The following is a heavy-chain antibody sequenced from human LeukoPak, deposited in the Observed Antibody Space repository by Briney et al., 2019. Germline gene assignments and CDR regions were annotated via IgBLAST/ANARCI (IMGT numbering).Heavy chain of an antibody. J-gene: IGHJ6*02. CDR3: ARIRNYDTFTLVKRSRWDYYGMDV. CDR1: GGSFSGYY. Sequence: RPSETLSLTCAVYGGSFSGYYWSWLRQPPGKGLEWIGEINHSGSTNYNPSLKSRVTISVDTSKNQFSLKLSSVTAADTAVYYCARIRNYDTFTLVKRSRWDYYGMDVWGQGTTVTVSS. CDR2: INHSGST. V-gene: IGHV4-34*01. D-gene: IGHD4-23*01.